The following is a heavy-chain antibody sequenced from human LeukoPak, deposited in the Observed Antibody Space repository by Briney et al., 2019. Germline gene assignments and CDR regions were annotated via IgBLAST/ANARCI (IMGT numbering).Heavy chain of an antibody. CDR1: GFTFSNAW. CDR2: IKSKTDGGTT. J-gene: IGHJ3*02. Sequence: GGSLRLSCAASGFTFSNAWMSWVRQAPGKGLEWVGRIKSKTDGGTTDYAAPVKGRFTISRDDSKNTLYLQMNSLKTEDTAVYYCTTSLNIVGATYAFDIWGQGTMVTVSS. V-gene: IGHV3-15*01. CDR3: TTSLNIVGATYAFDI. D-gene: IGHD1-26*01.